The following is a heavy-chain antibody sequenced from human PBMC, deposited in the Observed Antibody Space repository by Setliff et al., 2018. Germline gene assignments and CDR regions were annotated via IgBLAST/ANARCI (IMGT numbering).Heavy chain of an antibody. V-gene: IGHV1-8*01. Sequence: ASVKVSCKASGYTFINYDINWVRQATGQGLEWMGWLNPNISATFYAPKFQGRVTMTRDTSTSTFYMELSSLSSEDTAVYYCARGVGAMGDYWGQGTLVTVSS. J-gene: IGHJ4*02. CDR1: GYTFINYD. D-gene: IGHD1-26*01. CDR3: ARGVGAMGDY. CDR2: LNPNISAT.